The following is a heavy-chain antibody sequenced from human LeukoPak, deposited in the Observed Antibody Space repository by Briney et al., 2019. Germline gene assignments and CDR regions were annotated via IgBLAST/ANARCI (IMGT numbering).Heavy chain of an antibody. Sequence: ASVKVSCEASGYTFTDYYMHWVRQAPGQGLEWMGWINPNSGGTNYAQKFQGRVTMTRDTSISTAYMELSRLRFDDTAVYYCARSSGYSIGGPEDYWGQGTLVTVSS. V-gene: IGHV1-2*02. CDR2: INPNSGGT. CDR3: ARSSGYSIGGPEDY. J-gene: IGHJ4*02. D-gene: IGHD5-18*01. CDR1: GYTFTDYY.